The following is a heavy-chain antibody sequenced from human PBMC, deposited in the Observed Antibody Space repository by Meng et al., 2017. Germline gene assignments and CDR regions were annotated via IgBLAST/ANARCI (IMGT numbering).Heavy chain of an antibody. CDR1: GSSSRTSGVA. Sequence: TLKRPGPPPRNPPRPPTLACSFLGSSSRTSGVAVGWIRQPPGKALEWFALTYWDDDKRYSPSLKSGLTITKATSKNRVVITMTNMDPVDTATYYCAHRQGITEDFDYWGQGTLVTVSS. J-gene: IGHJ4*02. CDR3: AHRQGITEDFDY. V-gene: IGHV2-5*02. CDR2: TYWDDDK. D-gene: IGHD3-16*01.